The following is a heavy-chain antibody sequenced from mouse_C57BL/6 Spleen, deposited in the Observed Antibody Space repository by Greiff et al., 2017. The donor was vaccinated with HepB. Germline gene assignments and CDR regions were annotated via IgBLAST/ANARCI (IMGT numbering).Heavy chain of an antibody. D-gene: IGHD2-2*01. CDR3: ARGGYGEAWFAY. J-gene: IGHJ3*01. Sequence: QVQLQQSGAELVRPGTSVKMSCKASGYTFTNYWIGWAKQRPGHGLEWIGDIYPGGGYTNYNEKFKGKATLTAVKSSSTAYMQFSSLTSEDSAIYYCARGGYGEAWFAYWGQGTLVTVSA. CDR1: GYTFTNYW. CDR2: IYPGGGYT. V-gene: IGHV1-63*01.